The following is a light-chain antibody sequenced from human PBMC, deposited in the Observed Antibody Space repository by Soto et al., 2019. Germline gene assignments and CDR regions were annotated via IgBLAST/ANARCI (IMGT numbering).Light chain of an antibody. V-gene: IGKV3-20*01. CDR3: QQYGSSPYT. Sequence: EIVLTQSPGTLSLSPGERATLSCRARQSVSSSYLAWYQQKPGQAPRLLIYGASSRATGVPDRFSGSGSGTDFTLTISRLEPEDFALYYCQQYGSSPYTFGQGTKLEIK. CDR1: QSVSSSY. CDR2: GAS. J-gene: IGKJ2*01.